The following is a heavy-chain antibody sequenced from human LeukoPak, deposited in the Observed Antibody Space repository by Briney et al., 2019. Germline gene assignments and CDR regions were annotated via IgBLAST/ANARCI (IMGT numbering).Heavy chain of an antibody. CDR1: GFTFSSYW. V-gene: IGHV3-7*01. CDR3: ARDVVGYYDSSGYYLSASDI. J-gene: IGHJ3*02. CDR2: IKQDGSEI. D-gene: IGHD3-22*01. Sequence: PGGSLRLSCAASGFTFSSYWMSWVRQAPGKGLEWVANIKQDGSEIYYVDSMKGRFTISRDNAKNSLFLQMNTLRAEDTAVYYCARDVVGYYDSSGYYLSASDIWGQGTLVTVSS.